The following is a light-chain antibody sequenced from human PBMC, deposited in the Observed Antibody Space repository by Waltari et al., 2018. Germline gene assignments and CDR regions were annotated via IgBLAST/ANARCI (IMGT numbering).Light chain of an antibody. J-gene: IGKJ4*01. CDR3: QQSYSTPPLT. Sequence: DIQMTQSPSSLSASVGYRVTITCRASQSISSYLNWYQQKPGKAPKLLIYAASSLQSGVPSRFSGSRSGTDFTLTISSLQPEDFATYYCQQSYSTPPLTFGGGTKVEIK. V-gene: IGKV1-39*01. CDR2: AAS. CDR1: QSISSY.